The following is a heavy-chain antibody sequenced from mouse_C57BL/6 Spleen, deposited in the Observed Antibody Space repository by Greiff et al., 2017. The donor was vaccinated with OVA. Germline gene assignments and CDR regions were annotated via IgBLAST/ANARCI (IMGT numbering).Heavy chain of an antibody. J-gene: IGHJ2*01. V-gene: IGHV1-76*01. Sequence: VKLVESGAELVRPGASVKLSCKASGYTFTDYYINWVKQRPGQGLEWIARIYPGSGNTYYNEKFKGKATLTGEKSSSTAYMQLSSLTSEDSAVYFCAINGGGLGYFDYWGQGTTLTVSS. CDR1: GYTFTDYY. CDR2: IYPGSGNT. CDR3: AINGGGLGYFDY.